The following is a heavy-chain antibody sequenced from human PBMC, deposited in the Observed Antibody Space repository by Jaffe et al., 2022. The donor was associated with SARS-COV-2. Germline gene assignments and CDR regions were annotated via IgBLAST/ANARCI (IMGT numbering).Heavy chain of an antibody. CDR1: GYTFTSYG. CDR3: AKTRNDFWSGYYYYYYGMDV. Sequence: QVQLVQSGAEVKKPGASVKVSCKASGYTFTSYGISWVRQAPGQGLEWMGWISAYNGNTNYAQKLQGRVTMTTDTSTSTAYMELRSLRSDDTAVYYCAKTRNDFWSGYYYYYYGMDVWGQGTTVTVSS. V-gene: IGHV1-18*01. J-gene: IGHJ6*02. CDR2: ISAYNGNT. D-gene: IGHD3-3*01.